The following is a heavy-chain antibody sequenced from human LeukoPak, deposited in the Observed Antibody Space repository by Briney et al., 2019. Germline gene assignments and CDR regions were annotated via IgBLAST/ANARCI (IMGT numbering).Heavy chain of an antibody. J-gene: IGHJ4*02. D-gene: IGHD1-26*01. CDR1: GGTFSSYA. CDR3: ARAGSSGDYQAGSFEY. CDR2: IIPIFGTA. V-gene: IGHV1-69*05. Sequence: ASVKVSCKASGGTFSSYAISWVRQAPGQGLEWMGGIIPIFGTANYAQKFQGRVTMTRDMSTTTVYMDLSSLKSEDTAVYYCARAGSSGDYQAGSFEYWGQGTLVTVSS.